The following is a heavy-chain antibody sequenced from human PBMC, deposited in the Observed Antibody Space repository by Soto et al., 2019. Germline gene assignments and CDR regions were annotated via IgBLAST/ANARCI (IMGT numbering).Heavy chain of an antibody. V-gene: IGHV1-18*01. CDR3: GRRDDFWSGYIDY. Sequence: QVQLVQSGAEVKKPGTSVKVSCKASGYTFTNYGISWVRQAPGQGLEWMGWISAYNGNTNYAQKLQGRVTMTTDTSRSTAYMGLRSLRSDDTAVYYCGRRDDFWSGYIDYWGQGTLVTVSS. J-gene: IGHJ4*02. CDR1: GYTFTNYG. CDR2: ISAYNGNT. D-gene: IGHD3-3*01.